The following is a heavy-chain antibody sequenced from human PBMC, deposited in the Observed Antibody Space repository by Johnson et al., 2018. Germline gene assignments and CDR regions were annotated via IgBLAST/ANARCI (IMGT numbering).Heavy chain of an antibody. Sequence: QVQLVESGGGVVQPGTSXRLSCSASGFIFSGYDMYWVRQAPGKGLEWVAVIWYDGSNKYYADSVKGRFTISRDNSKNTLYQQMNSLRGEDTAVDYCARDYSSGSRLSDIWGQGTMVTVSS. D-gene: IGHD3-10*01. CDR3: ARDYSSGSRLSDI. V-gene: IGHV3-33*01. J-gene: IGHJ3*02. CDR1: GFIFSGYD. CDR2: IWYDGSNK.